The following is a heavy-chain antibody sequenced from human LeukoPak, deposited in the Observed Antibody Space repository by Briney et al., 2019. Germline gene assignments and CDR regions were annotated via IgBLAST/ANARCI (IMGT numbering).Heavy chain of an antibody. CDR1: GYTFTGYY. CDR2: INPNSGGT. J-gene: IGHJ4*02. V-gene: IGHV1-2*02. Sequence: ASVKVSCKASGYTFTGYYMHWVRQAPGQGLEWMGWINPNSGGTNYAQKFQGRVTMTRDTSISTAYMELSRLRSDDTAVYYCARATGYYYDSSGYFGYWGQGTLVTVSS. D-gene: IGHD3-22*01. CDR3: ARATGYYYDSSGYFGY.